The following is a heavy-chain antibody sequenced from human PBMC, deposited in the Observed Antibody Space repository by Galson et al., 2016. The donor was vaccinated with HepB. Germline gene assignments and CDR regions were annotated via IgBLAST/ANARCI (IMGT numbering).Heavy chain of an antibody. J-gene: IGHJ5*02. D-gene: IGHD3-10*01. CDR1: GFTFRSFW. CDR2: INNDGTST. V-gene: IGHV3-74*01. CDR3: TRDYGGFDP. Sequence: SLRLSCAVSGFTFRSFWMHWVRQAPGKGLMWVSRINNDGTSTSYADSVKGRFTISRDNARNTLYLQMNSLRAEDTAVYYCTRDYGGFDPWGQGTLVTVSS.